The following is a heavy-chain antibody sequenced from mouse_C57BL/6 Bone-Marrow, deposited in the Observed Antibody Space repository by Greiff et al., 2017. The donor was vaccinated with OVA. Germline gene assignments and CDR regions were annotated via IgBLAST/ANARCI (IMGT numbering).Heavy chain of an antibody. V-gene: IGHV5-12*01. CDR2: ISNGGGST. J-gene: IGHJ4*01. Sequence: EVMLVESGGGLVQPGGSLKLSCAASGFTFSDYYMYWVRQTPEKRLEWVAYISNGGGSTYYPDTVKGRFTISRDNAKNTLYLQMSRLKSEDTAMYYCARHWDNYAMDYWGQGTSVTVSS. CDR1: GFTFSDYY. D-gene: IGHD4-1*01. CDR3: ARHWDNYAMDY.